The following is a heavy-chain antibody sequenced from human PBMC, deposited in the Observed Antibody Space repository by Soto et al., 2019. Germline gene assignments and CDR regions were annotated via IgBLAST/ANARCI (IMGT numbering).Heavy chain of an antibody. CDR1: GGSISSGGYY. V-gene: IGHV4-31*03. Sequence: QVQLQESGPGLVKPSQTLSLTCTVSGGSISSGGYYWSWIRQHPGKGLEWIGYIYYSGSTYYNPSLKSRVTISVDTSKNQFSLKLSSVTAADTAVYYCARDNYGSGSYYADWYFDLWGRGTLVTVSS. CDR3: ARDNYGSGSYYADWYFDL. CDR2: IYYSGST. J-gene: IGHJ2*01. D-gene: IGHD3-10*01.